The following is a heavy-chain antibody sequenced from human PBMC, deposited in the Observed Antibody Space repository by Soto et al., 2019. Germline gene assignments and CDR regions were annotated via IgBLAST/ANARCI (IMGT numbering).Heavy chain of an antibody. V-gene: IGHV3-30*18. CDR2: ISYDGSNK. Sequence: QVQLVESGGGVVQPGRSLRLSCAASGFTFSSYGMHWVRQAPGKGLEWVAVISYDGSNKYYADSVKGRFTISRDNSKNTLYLQMNSLRAEDTAVYYCAKDFMKWELGARSDAFDIWGQGTMVTVSS. CDR3: AKDFMKWELGARSDAFDI. J-gene: IGHJ3*02. CDR1: GFTFSSYG. D-gene: IGHD1-26*01.